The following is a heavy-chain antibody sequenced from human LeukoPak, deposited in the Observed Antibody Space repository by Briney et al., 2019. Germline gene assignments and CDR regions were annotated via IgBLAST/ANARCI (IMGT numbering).Heavy chain of an antibody. D-gene: IGHD5-18*01. Sequence: SETLSLTCTVSGGSISSYYWSWIRQPPGKGLEWIGYIYYSGGTNYNPSLKSRVTISVDTSKNQFSLKLSSVTAADTAVYYCARGGYSYGYGPYYYYMDVWGKGTTVTVSS. CDR3: ARGGYSYGYGPYYYYMDV. J-gene: IGHJ6*03. V-gene: IGHV4-59*01. CDR2: IYYSGGT. CDR1: GGSISSYY.